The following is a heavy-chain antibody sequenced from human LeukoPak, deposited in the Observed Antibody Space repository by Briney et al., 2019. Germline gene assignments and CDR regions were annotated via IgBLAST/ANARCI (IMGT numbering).Heavy chain of an antibody. V-gene: IGHV4-4*02. CDR1: GGSISSGNW. CDR2: ISHSGST. J-gene: IGHJ4*02. D-gene: IGHD6-13*01. CDR3: ARIYLGIGAVGAVYFDY. Sequence: SSGTLSLTCAVSGGSISSGNWWSWVRQSPGKGLEWIGEISHSGSTNYNPSLKSRVTMSVDKSKNQFSLRLNSVTAADTAVYYCARIYLGIGAVGAVYFDYWGQGTLVTVSS.